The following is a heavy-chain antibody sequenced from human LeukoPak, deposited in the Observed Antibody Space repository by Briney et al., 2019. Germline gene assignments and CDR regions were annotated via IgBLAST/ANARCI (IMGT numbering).Heavy chain of an antibody. Sequence: SETLSLTCTVFGGSISSYYWSWIRQPPGKGLEWIGYIYYSGSTNYNPSLKSRVTISVDTSKNQFSLKLSSVTAADTAVYYCASRNYWGQGTLVTVSS. CDR1: GGSISSYY. CDR3: ASRNY. CDR2: IYYSGST. V-gene: IGHV4-59*01. J-gene: IGHJ4*02.